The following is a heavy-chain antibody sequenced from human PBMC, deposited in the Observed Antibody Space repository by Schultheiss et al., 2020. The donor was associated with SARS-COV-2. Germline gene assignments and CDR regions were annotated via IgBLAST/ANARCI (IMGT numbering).Heavy chain of an antibody. D-gene: IGHD3-22*01. Sequence: SETLSLTCTVSGGSISGYYWSWIRQPPGKGLEWIGEIYHSGSTNYNPSLKSRVTISVDKSKNQFSLKLSSVTAADTAVYYCARYPITMMGSYYYYYMDVWGKGTTVTVSS. J-gene: IGHJ6*03. CDR2: IYHSGST. CDR3: ARYPITMMGSYYYYYMDV. V-gene: IGHV4-34*01. CDR1: GGSISGYY.